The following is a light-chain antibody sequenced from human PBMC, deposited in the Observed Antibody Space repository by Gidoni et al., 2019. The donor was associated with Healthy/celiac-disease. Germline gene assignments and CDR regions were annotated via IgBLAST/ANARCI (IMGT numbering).Light chain of an antibody. J-gene: IGKJ4*01. Sequence: DIQMTQSPSSLSASVGDRVTITCQASQDISNYLNWYKQKPGKAPKLLIYDASNLETGVPSRFSGSGSGTDFTFTISSLQPEDIATYYCQQYDNLRITFXGXTKVGIK. V-gene: IGKV1-33*01. CDR1: QDISNY. CDR3: QQYDNLRIT. CDR2: DAS.